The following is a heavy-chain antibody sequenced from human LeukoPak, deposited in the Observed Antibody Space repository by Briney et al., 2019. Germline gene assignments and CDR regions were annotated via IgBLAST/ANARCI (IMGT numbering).Heavy chain of an antibody. V-gene: IGHV7-4-1*02. CDR1: GYTFTSYA. CDR2: INTNTGNP. D-gene: IGHD2/OR15-2a*01. Sequence: ASVKVSCKASGYTFTSYAMNWVRQAPGRGLEWMGWINTNTGNPTYAQGFTGRFVFSLDTSVSTAYLQISSLKAEDTAVYYCARGSFLWAPVQYRTFDYWGQGTLVTVSS. J-gene: IGHJ4*02. CDR3: ARGSFLWAPVQYRTFDY.